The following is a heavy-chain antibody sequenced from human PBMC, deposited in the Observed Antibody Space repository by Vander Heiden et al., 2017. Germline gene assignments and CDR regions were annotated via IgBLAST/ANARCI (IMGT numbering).Heavy chain of an antibody. V-gene: IGHV3-30*01. Sequence: QVQRVESGGGGVQPGRTLRLSCAAYGVPFSIYAMNWVRQAPGKGLVWVAVILYDGSKKYYADSVKGRFTISRDNSKNTLFLQMNSLRAEDTAVYYCARGDYGDTAFGYWCQGTLVTVSS. CDR3: ARGDYGDTAFGY. J-gene: IGHJ4*02. CDR1: GVPFSIYA. CDR2: ILYDGSKK. D-gene: IGHD4-17*01.